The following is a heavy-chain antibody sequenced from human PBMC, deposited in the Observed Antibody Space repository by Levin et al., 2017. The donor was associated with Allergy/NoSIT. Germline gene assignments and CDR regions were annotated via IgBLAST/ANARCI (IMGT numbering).Heavy chain of an antibody. CDR1: GFTFDDYA. Sequence: PGGSLRLSCAASGFTFDDYAMHWVRQAPGKGLEWVSGISWDGDSVDYADSVKGRFTVSRNNANNSLYLQMNSLRAEDTALYFCVKGSAGYSSGWTNRFDPWGQGTLVTVSS. J-gene: IGHJ5*02. CDR2: ISWDGDSV. D-gene: IGHD6-19*01. V-gene: IGHV3-9*01. CDR3: VKGSAGYSSGWTNRFDP.